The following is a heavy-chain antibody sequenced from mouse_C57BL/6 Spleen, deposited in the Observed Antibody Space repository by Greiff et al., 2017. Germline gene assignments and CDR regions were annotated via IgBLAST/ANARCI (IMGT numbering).Heavy chain of an antibody. CDR2: IDPSDSYT. Sequence: QVQLQQPGAELVMPGASVKLSCKASGYTFTSYWMHWVKQRPGQGLEWIGEIDPSDSYTNYNQKFKGKSTLTVDKSSSTAYMQLSSLTSEDAAVYCCARGNDDCRKEDWGQGTTLT. CDR3: ARGNDDCRKED. V-gene: IGHV1-69*01. D-gene: IGHD2-4*01. J-gene: IGHJ2*01. CDR1: GYTFTSYW.